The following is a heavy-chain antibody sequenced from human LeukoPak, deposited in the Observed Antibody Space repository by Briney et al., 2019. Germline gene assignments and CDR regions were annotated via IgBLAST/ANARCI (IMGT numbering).Heavy chain of an antibody. CDR1: GFTFSSAW. J-gene: IGHJ4*02. D-gene: IGHD3-16*02. Sequence: GGSLRLSCAASGFTFSSAWINWVRQAPGKGLVWVSRINGDGSSTDYADSVKGRFTISRDNAKNTLYLQMNSLRAEDTAVYYCARDSFVWGNYRYDYWGQGSLVTVSS. CDR2: INGDGSST. CDR3: ARDSFVWGNYRYDY. V-gene: IGHV3-74*01.